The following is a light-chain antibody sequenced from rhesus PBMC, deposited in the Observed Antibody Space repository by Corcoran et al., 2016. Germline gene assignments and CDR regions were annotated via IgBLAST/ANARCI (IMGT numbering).Light chain of an antibody. CDR2: YSD. CDR1: QDINRY. CDR3: QQGPSFPPT. Sequence: DIQMSQSPSSLSASVGDRVTITCRASQDINRYLNWYQQKPGKAPKLLINYSDSLASGVPSTVSGRGSGTDYTLTISCLQPDDFATYYCQQGPSFPPTFRGGTKVE. V-gene: IGKV1-32*02. J-gene: IGKJ4*01.